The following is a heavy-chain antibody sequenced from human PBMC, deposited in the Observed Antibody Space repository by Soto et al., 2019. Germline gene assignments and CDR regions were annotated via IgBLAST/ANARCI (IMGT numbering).Heavy chain of an antibody. D-gene: IGHD6-6*01. CDR1: GGTFSSYG. V-gene: IGHV3-7*05. J-gene: IGHJ5*02. CDR3: ARVTDYSSSFFHKKNWLDP. Sequence: RGSLRHSCAASGGTFSSYGKSWVRQAPGKGLEWVANIKQDGSEKYYVDSVKGRFTISRDNAKNSLYLQMNSLRAEDTAVYYCARVTDYSSSFFHKKNWLDPWGQG. CDR2: IKQDGSEK.